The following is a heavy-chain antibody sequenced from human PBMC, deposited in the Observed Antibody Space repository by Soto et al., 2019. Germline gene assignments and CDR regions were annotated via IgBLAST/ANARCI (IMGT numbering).Heavy chain of an antibody. Sequence: SETLSLTCSVSGGSVSRYYWSWIRQPPGKGLESIGYIFYTGSTNYTPSLKSRVTISVDTSNDQFSLKLTSVTAADTAIYYCARAAMDATMIDFWGQGTLVTVSS. CDR2: IFYTGST. CDR1: GGSVSRYY. V-gene: IGHV4-59*02. J-gene: IGHJ4*02. D-gene: IGHD5-18*01. CDR3: ARAAMDATMIDF.